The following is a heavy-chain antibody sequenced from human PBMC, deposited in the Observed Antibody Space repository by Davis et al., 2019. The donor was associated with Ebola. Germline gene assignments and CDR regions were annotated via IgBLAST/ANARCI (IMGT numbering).Heavy chain of an antibody. V-gene: IGHV3-23*01. J-gene: IGHJ6*04. CDR2: ISGSGGST. Sequence: GESLKISCAASGFPFSSYAITWVRQAPEKGLEWVSAISGSGGSTYYADSVKGRFTISRDNSKNTLYLQMNSLRAEDTAVYYCAKSGLSFGVVKYHYGMDVWGKGTTVTVSS. CDR3: AKSGLSFGVVKYHYGMDV. CDR1: GFPFSSYA. D-gene: IGHD3-3*01.